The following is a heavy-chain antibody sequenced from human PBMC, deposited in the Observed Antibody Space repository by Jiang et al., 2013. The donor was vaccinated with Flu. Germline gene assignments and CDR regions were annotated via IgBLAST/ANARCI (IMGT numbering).Heavy chain of an antibody. Sequence: KGLEWVAVISYDGGNKYYADSVKGRFTISRDNSKNTLFLQMISLRAEDTAVYYCARDIGGDYDSSGYDPHFDYWGQGTLVTVSS. D-gene: IGHD3-22*01. J-gene: IGHJ4*02. CDR2: ISYDGGNK. V-gene: IGHV3-30-3*01. CDR3: ARDIGGDYDSSGYDPHFDY.